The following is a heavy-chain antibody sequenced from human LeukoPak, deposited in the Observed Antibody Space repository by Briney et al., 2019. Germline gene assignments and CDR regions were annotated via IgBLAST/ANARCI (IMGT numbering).Heavy chain of an antibody. Sequence: GGSLRLSCAASGFTFSSYEMNWVRQAPGKGLEGVSYISSSGSTIYYADSVKGRFTISRDNAKNSLYLQMNSLRAEDTDVYYCARDLAPRSSLDYWGQGNLVPVSS. V-gene: IGHV3-48*03. CDR1: GFTFSSYE. J-gene: IGHJ4*02. CDR2: ISSSGSTI. CDR3: ARDLAPRSSLDY. D-gene: IGHD6-6*01.